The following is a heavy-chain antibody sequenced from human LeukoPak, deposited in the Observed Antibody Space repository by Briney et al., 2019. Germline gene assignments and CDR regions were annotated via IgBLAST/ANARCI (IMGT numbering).Heavy chain of an antibody. Sequence: SVKVSCKASVGTFSSYAISWVRQAPGQGLEWMGGIIPIFGTANYAQKFQGRVTITTDESTSTAYMELSSLRSEDTAVYYGGRDSKGKRMRREYYYLMDGRGKGSTVSV. V-gene: IGHV1-69*05. CDR3: GRDSKGKRMRREYYYLMDG. CDR2: IIPIFGTA. J-gene: IGHJ6*03. CDR1: VGTFSSYA. D-gene: IGHD2/OR15-2a*01.